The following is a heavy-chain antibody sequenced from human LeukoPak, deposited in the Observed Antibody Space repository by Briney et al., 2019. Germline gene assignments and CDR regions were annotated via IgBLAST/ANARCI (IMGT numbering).Heavy chain of an antibody. J-gene: IGHJ4*01. D-gene: IGHD3-10*01. CDR1: GFTFTSYY. Sequence: ASVRVSCKASGFTFTSYYMHWVQQAPGQGLEWIGIINPSGGRTRYAQRLQGRVTMTRDTSTSTVYMELSSLRSEDTAVYYCARDVGITVVRGTFDYWGQGTLVTVSS. V-gene: IGHV1-46*01. CDR3: ARDVGITVVRGTFDY. CDR2: INPSGGRT.